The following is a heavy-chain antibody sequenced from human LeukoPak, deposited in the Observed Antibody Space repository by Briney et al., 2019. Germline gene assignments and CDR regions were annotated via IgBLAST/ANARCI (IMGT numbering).Heavy chain of an antibody. D-gene: IGHD6-13*01. V-gene: IGHV3-23*01. CDR3: TKKQFSSSYDY. Sequence: GGSLRLSCAASGFTFSNYAMSWVRQAPGKGLEYVSTISGSGDSTYYADSVKGRFTISRDNSRNTLYLQMNSLRAEDTALYYCTKKQFSSSYDYWGQGTLVTVSS. CDR1: GFTFSNYA. J-gene: IGHJ4*02. CDR2: ISGSGDST.